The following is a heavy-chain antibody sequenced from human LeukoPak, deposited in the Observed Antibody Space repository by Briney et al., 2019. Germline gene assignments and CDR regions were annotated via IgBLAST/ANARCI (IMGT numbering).Heavy chain of an antibody. CDR2: ISSSSTTI. J-gene: IGHJ3*02. D-gene: IGHD4-17*01. CDR3: TTYGDADAFDI. CDR1: GFTFSSYS. Sequence: GGSLRLSCAASGFTFSSYSMMWVRQAPGKGLEWVSYISSSSTTIHYADSVKGRFTISRDNAKNSVYLQMNSLKTEDTAVYYCTTYGDADAFDIWGQGTMVTVSS. V-gene: IGHV3-48*01.